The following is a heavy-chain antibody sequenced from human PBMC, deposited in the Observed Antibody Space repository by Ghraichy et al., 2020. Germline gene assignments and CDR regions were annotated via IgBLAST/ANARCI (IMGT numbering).Heavy chain of an antibody. CDR3: ASVSSSSWYSYYYGMDV. J-gene: IGHJ6*02. V-gene: IGHV3-11*01. D-gene: IGHD6-13*01. CDR1: GFTFSDYY. Sequence: GGSLRLSCAASGFTFSDYYMSWIRQAPGKGLEWVSYISSSGSTIYYADSVKGRFTISRDNAKNSLYLQMNSLRAEDTAVYYCASVSSSSWYSYYYGMDVWGQGTTVTVSS. CDR2: ISSSGSTI.